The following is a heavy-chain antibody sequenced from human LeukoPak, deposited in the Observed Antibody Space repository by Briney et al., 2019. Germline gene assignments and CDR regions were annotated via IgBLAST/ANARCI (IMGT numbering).Heavy chain of an antibody. V-gene: IGHV3-30*04. CDR3: ARGGYSSGGRCYSDDDYYGMDV. D-gene: IGHD2-15*01. J-gene: IGHJ6*02. CDR1: GFTFSRYT. Sequence: PGGSLRLSCAASGFTFSRYTLHWVRQAPGKGLEWVAVISYDGSNEYYADSVKGRFTISRDNSKDTLDLQMNSLRTEDTAVYYCARGGYSSGGRCYSDDDYYGMDVWGQGTTVTVSS. CDR2: ISYDGSNE.